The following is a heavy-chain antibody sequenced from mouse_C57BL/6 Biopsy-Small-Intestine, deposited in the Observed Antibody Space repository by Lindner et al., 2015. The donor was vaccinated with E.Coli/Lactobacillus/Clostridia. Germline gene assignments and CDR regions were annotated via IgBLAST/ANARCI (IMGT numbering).Heavy chain of an antibody. CDR3: AREWDNWDGSYFDH. J-gene: IGHJ2*01. CDR2: IYPGDGDT. D-gene: IGHD4-1*02. CDR1: GYAFSSSW. V-gene: IGHV1-82*01. Sequence: VQLQESGPELVKPGASVKISCKASGYAFSSSWMNWVTQRPGKGLEWIGRIYPGDGDTNYNGKFKGKATLTADKSSSTAYMQLSSLTSEDSAVYFCAREWDNWDGSYFDHWGQGTTLTVSS.